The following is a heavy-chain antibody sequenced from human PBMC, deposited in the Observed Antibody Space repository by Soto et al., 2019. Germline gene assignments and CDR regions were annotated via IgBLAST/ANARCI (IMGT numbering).Heavy chain of an antibody. V-gene: IGHV1-69*13. CDR1: GGTFSSYA. CDR3: ARAGIAAAGIYYYYYGMDV. Sequence: GASVKVSCKASGGTFSSYAISWVRQAPGQGLEWMGGIIPIFGTANYAQKFQGRVTITADESTSTAYMELSSLRSEDTAVYYCARAGIAAAGIYYYYYGMDVWGQGTTVTVS. CDR2: IIPIFGTA. D-gene: IGHD6-13*01. J-gene: IGHJ6*02.